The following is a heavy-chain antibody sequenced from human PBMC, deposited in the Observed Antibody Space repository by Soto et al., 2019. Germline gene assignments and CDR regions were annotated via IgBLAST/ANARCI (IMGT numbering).Heavy chain of an antibody. V-gene: IGHV1-3*01. D-gene: IGHD3-3*01. J-gene: IGHJ6*03. CDR1: GYTFTSYA. Sequence: ASVKVSCKASGYTFTSYAMHWVRQAPGQRLEWMGWINAGNGNTKYSQKFQGRVTITRDTSASTAYMELSSLRSEDTAVHYCARGGTSTIFGVVTGWDYYMDVWGKGTTVTVS. CDR3: ARGGTSTIFGVVTGWDYYMDV. CDR2: INAGNGNT.